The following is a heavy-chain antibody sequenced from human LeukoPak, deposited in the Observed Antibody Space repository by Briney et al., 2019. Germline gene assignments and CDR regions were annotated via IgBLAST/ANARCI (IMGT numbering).Heavy chain of an antibody. CDR3: ARDPHPVRNAFDI. Sequence: GASVKVSCKASGYTFSTYGISWVRQAPGQGFEWMGWVSTYNGKTKYEERLQARVSMTTERSTTTAYMELRSLRSDDTAMYYCARDPHPVRNAFDIWGQGTMVTVSS. J-gene: IGHJ3*02. D-gene: IGHD3-10*01. CDR1: GYTFSTYG. V-gene: IGHV1-18*01. CDR2: VSTYNGKT.